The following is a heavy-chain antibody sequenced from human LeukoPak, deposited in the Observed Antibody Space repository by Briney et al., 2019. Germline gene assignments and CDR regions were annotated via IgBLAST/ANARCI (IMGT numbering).Heavy chain of an antibody. CDR2: MNPNSGNT. CDR1: GYTFTGYH. CDR3: ARSSSSWYGSFDP. Sequence: ASVKVSCKASGYTFTGYHMHWVRQAPGQGLEWMGWMNPNSGNTGYAQKFQGRVTMTRNTSISTAYMELSSLRSEDTAVYYCARSSSSWYGSFDPWGQGTLVTVSS. J-gene: IGHJ5*02. V-gene: IGHV1-8*02. D-gene: IGHD6-13*01.